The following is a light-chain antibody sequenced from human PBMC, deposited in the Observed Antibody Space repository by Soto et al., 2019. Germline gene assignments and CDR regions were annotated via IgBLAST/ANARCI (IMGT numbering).Light chain of an antibody. V-gene: IGKV1-5*03. CDR2: KAS. CDR3: QHYNSYST. Sequence: DIQMTQSPSSVSASVGDRITITCRASQDITKFLAWYQQTPGKAPKLLIYKASTLKSGVPSRFSGSGSGTEFTLTISSLQPDDFATYYCQHYNSYSTFGQGTKVDIK. CDR1: QDITKF. J-gene: IGKJ1*01.